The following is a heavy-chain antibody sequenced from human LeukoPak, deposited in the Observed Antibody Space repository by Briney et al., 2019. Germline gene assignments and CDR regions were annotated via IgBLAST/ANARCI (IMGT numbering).Heavy chain of an antibody. CDR1: GFTFSSYG. D-gene: IGHD2-15*01. V-gene: IGHV3-33*01. CDR3: WSSFSALSGIGDCSGGSCSFDYYGMDV. CDR2: IWYDGSNK. Sequence: GRSLRLSCAASGFTFSSYGMHWVRHAPGKRLEWVAVIWYDGSNKYYADSVKGRFTISRDNSKNTLYLQMHRLRAEDTDVYYCWSSFSALSGIGDCSGGSCSFDYYGMDVWGQGTTVTVSS. J-gene: IGHJ6*02.